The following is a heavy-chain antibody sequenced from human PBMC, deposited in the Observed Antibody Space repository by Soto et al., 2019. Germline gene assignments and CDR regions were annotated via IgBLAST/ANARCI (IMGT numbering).Heavy chain of an antibody. CDR2: INPSGGST. V-gene: IGHV1-46*01. Sequence: ASVKVSCKASGYTFTSYYMHWVRQAPGQGLEWMGIINPSGGSTSYAQKFQGRVTMTRDTSTSTVYMELSSLRSEATAVYYCERKGAMATPNYDYWGQGTLVTVS. J-gene: IGHJ4*02. D-gene: IGHD5-12*01. CDR1: GYTFTSYY. CDR3: ERKGAMATPNYDY.